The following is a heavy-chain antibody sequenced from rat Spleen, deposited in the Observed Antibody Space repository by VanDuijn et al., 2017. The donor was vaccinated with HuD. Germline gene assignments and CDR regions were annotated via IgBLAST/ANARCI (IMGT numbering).Heavy chain of an antibody. CDR1: GFTYSNYV. J-gene: IGHJ2*01. CDR2: TSTGGGFT. V-gene: IGHV5S13*01. D-gene: IGHD5-1*01. Sequence: EVQLMESGGGLVQPGRSLKLSCAASGFTYSNYVMAWVRQAPTKGLEWVASTSTGGGFTFYRDSVKGRFTISRDDAKNTLYLQMDSLRSEDTATYYCAKVLSGSFDNWGQGVMVTVSS. CDR3: AKVLSGSFDN.